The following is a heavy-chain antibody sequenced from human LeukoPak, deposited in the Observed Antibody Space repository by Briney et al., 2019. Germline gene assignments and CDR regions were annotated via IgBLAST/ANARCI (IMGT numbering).Heavy chain of an antibody. V-gene: IGHV3-66*02. J-gene: IGHJ4*02. CDR1: GFTFSGNH. CDR2: IYIDGNT. CDR3: AGDPRDGYGHFDH. Sequence: GGSLRLSCAASGFTFSGNHMNWVRQAPGKGLEWVSVIYIDGNTYYADFVKGRFTISRDNSKSTVYLQMNSLKPEDTAVYYCAGDPRDGYGHFDHWGQGTLVTVSS. D-gene: IGHD5-24*01.